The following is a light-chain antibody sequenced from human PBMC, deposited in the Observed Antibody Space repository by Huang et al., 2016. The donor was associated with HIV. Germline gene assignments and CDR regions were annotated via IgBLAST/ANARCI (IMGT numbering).Light chain of an antibody. CDR2: GAS. CDR3: QHYGNAPLVT. J-gene: IGKJ5*01. V-gene: IGKV3-20*01. Sequence: EIVLTQYPATLSLYPGERATLSCRATQGVTPGHLAWYQQKPGQAPRLRSYGASQRTTGIPDRFSGSGSGTDLTLTGNRAEPEDFSLYYCQHYGNAPLVTFGQGTRLELK. CDR1: QGVTPGH.